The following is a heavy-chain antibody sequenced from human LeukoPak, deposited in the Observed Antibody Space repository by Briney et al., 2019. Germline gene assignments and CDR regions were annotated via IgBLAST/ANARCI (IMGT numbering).Heavy chain of an antibody. D-gene: IGHD3-22*01. J-gene: IGHJ3*02. CDR2: VGTAGDT. CDR1: GFTFSSYN. V-gene: IGHV3-13*01. Sequence: GGSLRLSCTASGFTFSSYNMHWVRQPTGKGLEWVSAVGTAGDTYYPGSVKGRFTISRENAKNSLYLQMNSMRAGDTAVYYCARRGDSRGYYDAFDIWGQGTMVTVSS. CDR3: ARRGDSRGYYDAFDI.